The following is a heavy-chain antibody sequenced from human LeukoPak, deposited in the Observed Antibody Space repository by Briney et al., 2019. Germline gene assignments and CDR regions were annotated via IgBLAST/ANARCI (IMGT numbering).Heavy chain of an antibody. D-gene: IGHD3-22*01. V-gene: IGHV3-11*01. CDR1: GFTFSDYY. Sequence: GGSLRLSRAASGFTFSDYYMSWIRQAPGKGLEWVSYISSSGSTIYYADSVKGRFTISRDNAKNSLYLQMNSLRAEDTAVYYCARDLKYYYDSSGYCPWGQGTLVTVSS. J-gene: IGHJ4*02. CDR2: ISSSGSTI. CDR3: ARDLKYYYDSSGYCP.